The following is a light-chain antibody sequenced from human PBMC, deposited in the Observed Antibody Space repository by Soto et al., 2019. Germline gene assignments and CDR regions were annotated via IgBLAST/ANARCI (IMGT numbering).Light chain of an antibody. CDR1: QSVSSN. CDR2: GAS. CDR3: QQYTNCPPAT. Sequence: SQSVSSNLAWYQQKPGRAPRLLIYGASTRATGISARFSGSGSGTEFTLTISILQSEDFAVYYCQQYTNCPPATLGQRTLPEI. J-gene: IGKJ5*01. V-gene: IGKV3-15*01.